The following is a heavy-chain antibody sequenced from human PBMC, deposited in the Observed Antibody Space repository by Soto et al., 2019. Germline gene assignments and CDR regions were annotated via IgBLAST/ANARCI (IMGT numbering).Heavy chain of an antibody. V-gene: IGHV3-9*03. CDR3: AKEGGNWNYASYWYFDL. J-gene: IGHJ2*01. CDR1: GFTFDDYA. CDR2: ISWNSGSI. Sequence: EVQLVESGGGLVQPGRSLRLSCAASGFTFDDYAMHWVRQAPGKGLEWVSGISWNSGSIGYADSVKGRFTISRDNAKNSLYLQMNSLRAEDMALYYCAKEGGNWNYASYWYFDLWGRGTLVTVSS. D-gene: IGHD1-7*01.